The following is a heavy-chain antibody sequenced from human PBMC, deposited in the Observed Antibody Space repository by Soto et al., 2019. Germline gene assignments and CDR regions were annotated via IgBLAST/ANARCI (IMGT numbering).Heavy chain of an antibody. CDR3: ARRQISPPTRGAASARGGMDF. J-gene: IGHJ6*02. Sequence: QVQLVESGGGVVQPGRSLRLSCAASGFNFNNYGMHWVRQAPGKGLEWVAVIWNDGNGYYYANSVKGRFTISRDNSKNTLNLQMNSPRAEDTAVYYCARRQISPPTRGAASARGGMDFLGQGTTVTVSS. V-gene: IGHV3-33*01. CDR2: IWNDGNGY. CDR1: GFNFNNYG. D-gene: IGHD6-13*01.